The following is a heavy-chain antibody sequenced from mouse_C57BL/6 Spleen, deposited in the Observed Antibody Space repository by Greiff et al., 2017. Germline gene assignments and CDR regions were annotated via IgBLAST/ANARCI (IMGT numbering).Heavy chain of an antibody. J-gene: IGHJ4*01. CDR3: ARKSDYYAMDY. Sequence: VQLQQSGAELARPGASVKLSCKASGYTFTSYGISWVKQRTGQGLEWIGEIYPRSGSTYYNEKFKGKATLTADKSSSTAYMELRSLTSEDSAVYFCARKSDYYAMDYWGQGTSVTVSS. CDR2: IYPRSGST. CDR1: GYTFTSYG. V-gene: IGHV1-81*01.